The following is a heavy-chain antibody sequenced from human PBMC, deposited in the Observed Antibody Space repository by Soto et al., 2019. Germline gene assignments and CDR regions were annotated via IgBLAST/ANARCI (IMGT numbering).Heavy chain of an antibody. V-gene: IGHV1-46*03. CDR2: INPSGGST. D-gene: IGHD3-16*01. J-gene: IGHJ6*02. Sequence: GASVKVSCKASGYTFTSYYMHWVRQAPGQGLEWMGIINPSGGSTSYAQKFQGRVTMTRDTSTSTVYMELSSLRSEDTAVYYCARGGVGGGYYYYGMDVWGQGTTVTVSS. CDR1: GYTFTSYY. CDR3: ARGGVGGGYYYYGMDV.